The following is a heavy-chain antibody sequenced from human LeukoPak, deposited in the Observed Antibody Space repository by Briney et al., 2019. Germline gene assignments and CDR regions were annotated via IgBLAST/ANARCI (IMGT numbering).Heavy chain of an antibody. J-gene: IGHJ4*02. CDR2: VYYGGST. CDR3: ARTNDYSDYGYFDL. CDR1: GDFLSNDY. D-gene: IGHD4/OR15-4a*01. Sequence: SETLSLTCSVSGDFLSNDYWSWIRQPPGNGLEWMGLVYYGGSTKVNPSLRSRVALSIDTSKKQFSLTLTSVTSADTAVYFCARTNDYSDYGYFDLWGQGLLVTVSS. V-gene: IGHV4-59*01.